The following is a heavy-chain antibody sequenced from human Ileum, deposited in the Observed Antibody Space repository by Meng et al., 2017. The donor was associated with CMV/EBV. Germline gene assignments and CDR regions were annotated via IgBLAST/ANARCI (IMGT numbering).Heavy chain of an antibody. D-gene: IGHD5-18*01. CDR3: ARGRWRGYISGYMYNWFDP. CDR1: GGPFSGYY. J-gene: IGHJ5*02. Sequence: VRLQQWGAGLLKPSETLSLTCAVYGGPFSGYYWTWIRQSPGRGLEWIGEIDHSGSTNCIPSLKSRVTMSVDTPNNQFSLKLSSVTAADTAVYYCARGRWRGYISGYMYNWFDPWGQGTLVTASS. V-gene: IGHV4-34*01. CDR2: IDHSGST.